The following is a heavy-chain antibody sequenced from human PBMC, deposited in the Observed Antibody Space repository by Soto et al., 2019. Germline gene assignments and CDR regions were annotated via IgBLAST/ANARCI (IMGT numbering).Heavy chain of an antibody. CDR2: IHYSGRT. D-gene: IGHD3-3*01. CDR3: ARDTYYESDYYPADVSDL. J-gene: IGHJ3*01. Sequence: SETLSLTCTVSGGSISKYYWSWIRQPPGKGLEWIGYIHYSGRTNSKPSLKSRVTLSLDTSKNQISLRLTSVTAADTAMYYCARDTYYESDYYPADVSDLWGQGPMDTLSS. CDR1: GGSISKYY. V-gene: IGHV4-59*01.